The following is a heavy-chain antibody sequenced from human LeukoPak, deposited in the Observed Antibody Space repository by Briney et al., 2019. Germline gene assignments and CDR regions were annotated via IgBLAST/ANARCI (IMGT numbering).Heavy chain of an antibody. CDR3: AKESDSGYHSEGPKT. D-gene: IGHD5-12*01. V-gene: IGHV3-30*02. CDR1: GFSFDRYA. J-gene: IGHJ5*02. CDR2: VRNDGSNE. Sequence: GGSLRLSCAASGFSFDRYAMSWVRQAPGKGLEWVAFVRNDGSNEYYVGSVKGRFTISRDKSKNTLYLQMNSLRAEDTAVYSCAKESDSGYHSEGPKTWGLGTLVTVSS.